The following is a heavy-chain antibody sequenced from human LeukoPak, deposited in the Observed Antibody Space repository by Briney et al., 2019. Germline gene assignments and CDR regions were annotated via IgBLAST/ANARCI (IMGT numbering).Heavy chain of an antibody. Sequence: PSETLSLTCAVSGGSLSGYYWSWMRQHPGHRLEWIGYIYYSGSTNYNPSLKSRVTISVDTSKNQFSLKLSSVTAADTAVYYCARHGKGSSNYYYMDVWGKGTTVTVSS. J-gene: IGHJ6*03. V-gene: IGHV4-59*08. CDR2: IYYSGST. CDR3: ARHGKGSSNYYYMDV. CDR1: GGSLSGYY. D-gene: IGHD6-6*01.